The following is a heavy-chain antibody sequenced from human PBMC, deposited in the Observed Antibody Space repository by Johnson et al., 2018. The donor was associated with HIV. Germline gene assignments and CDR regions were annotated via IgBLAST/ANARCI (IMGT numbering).Heavy chain of an antibody. CDR2: MSFDGNNS. V-gene: IGHV3-30-3*01. CDR1: GFTFSSNP. CDR3: ARDSSNSFRFEMYAFDI. Sequence: QVQLVESGGGVVQPGRSLRLSCAASGFTFSSNPMHWVRQAPGKGLEWVAVMSFDGNNSYYADSVKGRFTIPRDNSTNTLYLQMNSLRPEDTAVYYCARDSSNSFRFEMYAFDIWGQGTMVTVSS. D-gene: IGHD6-6*01. J-gene: IGHJ3*02.